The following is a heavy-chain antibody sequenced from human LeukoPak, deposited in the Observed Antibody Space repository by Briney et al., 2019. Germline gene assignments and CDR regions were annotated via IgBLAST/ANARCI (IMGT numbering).Heavy chain of an antibody. D-gene: IGHD3-16*01. V-gene: IGHV1-46*01. CDR1: GYTFTSYY. CDR3: ARDMITFGGAPLTPYC. Sequence: ASVKVSCTASGYTFTSYYMHWVRQAPGQGLEWMGIINPSGGSTSYAQKFQGRVTMTRDTSTSTAYMELRSLRSDDTAVYYCARDMITFGGAPLTPYCWGQGSMATVSS. J-gene: IGHJ4*02. CDR2: INPSGGST.